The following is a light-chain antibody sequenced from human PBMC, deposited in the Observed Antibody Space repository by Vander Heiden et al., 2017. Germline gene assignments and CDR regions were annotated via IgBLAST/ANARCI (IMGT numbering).Light chain of an antibody. V-gene: IGKV1-8*01. CDR1: QGISSY. CDR2: AAS. Sequence: AIRMTQSPSSFPASTGDRVTITCRASQGISSYLAWYQQKPGKAPKLLIYAASTLQSGVPSRFSGSGSGTDFTLTISCLQSEDFATYYCQQYYSYPVFGGGTKVEIK. J-gene: IGKJ4*01. CDR3: QQYYSYPV.